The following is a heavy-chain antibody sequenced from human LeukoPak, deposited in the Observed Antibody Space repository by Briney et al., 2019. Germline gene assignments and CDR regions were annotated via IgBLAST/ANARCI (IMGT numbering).Heavy chain of an antibody. D-gene: IGHD2-21*02. CDR2: MGASSGNT. J-gene: IGHJ4*02. Sequence: ASVKVSCKASGYTFTNYDINWVRQATGQGLEWLGWMGASSGNTGYAQKFQGRVSMTRATSISTAYLGLTSLTFDDTAVYYCARTPPKGDIDYWGQGTLVTVSS. CDR3: ARTPPKGDIDY. V-gene: IGHV1-8*01. CDR1: GYTFTNYD.